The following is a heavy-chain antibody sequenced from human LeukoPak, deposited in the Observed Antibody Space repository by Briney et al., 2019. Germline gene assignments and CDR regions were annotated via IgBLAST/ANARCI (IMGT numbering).Heavy chain of an antibody. D-gene: IGHD6-13*01. CDR3: ARGVDSSSLFY. CDR2: INPNSGGT. Sequence: GASVKVSCKASGYTFTSYGISWVRQAPGQGLEWMGRINPNSGGTNYAQKFQGRVTMTRDTSISTAYMELSRLRSDDTAVYYCARGVDSSSLFYWGQGTLVTVSS. J-gene: IGHJ4*02. CDR1: GYTFTSYG. V-gene: IGHV1-2*06.